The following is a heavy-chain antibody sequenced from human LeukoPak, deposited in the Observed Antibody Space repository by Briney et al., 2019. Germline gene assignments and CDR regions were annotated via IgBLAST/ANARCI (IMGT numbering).Heavy chain of an antibody. CDR2: IISKTDGGTT. V-gene: IGHV3-15*01. Sequence: GGSLRLSCAASGFTFSNAWMSWVRQAPGKGLEWVGRIISKTDGGTTDYAAPVKGRFTISRDDSKNTLYLQMNSLKTEDTAVYYCTTDLDYDILTGYYLPDYWGQGTLVTVSS. D-gene: IGHD3-9*01. J-gene: IGHJ4*02. CDR1: GFTFSNAW. CDR3: TTDLDYDILTGYYLPDY.